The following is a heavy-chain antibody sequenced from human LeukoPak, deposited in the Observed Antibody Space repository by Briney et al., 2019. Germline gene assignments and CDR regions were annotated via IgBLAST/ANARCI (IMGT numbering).Heavy chain of an antibody. CDR1: GFTFSDYY. CDR2: ISSSSSTI. CDR3: ARDRHKYNYDSGGYPPY. J-gene: IGHJ4*02. Sequence: GGSLRLSCAASGFTFSDYYMSWIRQAPGKGLEWVSYISSSSSTIYYADSVKGRFTISRDNAKNSLYLQMNTLRAEDTAVYYCARDRHKYNYDSGGYPPYWGQGTLVTVSS. V-gene: IGHV3-11*04. D-gene: IGHD3-22*01.